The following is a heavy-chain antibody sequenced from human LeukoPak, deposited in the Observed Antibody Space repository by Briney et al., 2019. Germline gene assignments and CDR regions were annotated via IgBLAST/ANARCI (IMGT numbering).Heavy chain of an antibody. V-gene: IGHV5-10-1*01. Sequence: GESLKISCKGSAYSFTNYWISWVRQMLGKGLEWMGRIDPGDSQTNYSPSFQGHVTISADKSISTAYLQWSSLKASDTAMYYCARHSSVLNSFDPWGQGTLVTVSS. J-gene: IGHJ5*02. CDR1: AYSFTNYW. D-gene: IGHD3-22*01. CDR2: IDPGDSQT. CDR3: ARHSSVLNSFDP.